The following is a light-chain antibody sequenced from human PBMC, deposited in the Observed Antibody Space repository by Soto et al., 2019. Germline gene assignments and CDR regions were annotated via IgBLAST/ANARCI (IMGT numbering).Light chain of an antibody. CDR3: QQTYSIPWT. J-gene: IGKJ1*01. CDR2: ATS. CDR1: QSVGSY. Sequence: DIQMTQSPSSLSASVGDRVTITCRASQSVGSYLNWYHQKPGKAPILLIYATSSLRSRVPSGFGGSGSGTDFTLTISSLRPEDFATYYCQQTYSIPWTFGQGTKVEIK. V-gene: IGKV1-39*01.